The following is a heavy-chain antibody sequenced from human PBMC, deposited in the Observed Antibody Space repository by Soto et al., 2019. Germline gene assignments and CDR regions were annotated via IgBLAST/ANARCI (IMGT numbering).Heavy chain of an antibody. Sequence: QLQLQESGPGLVKPSETLSLTCTVSGGSISSSSYYWGWIRQPPGKGLEWIGSIYYSGSTYYNPSLRGRVTLSVDTSKNKFPLKLSSVTAADTAVYYCASPKIAFYNWFDPWGQGTLVTVSS. CDR3: ASPKIAFYNWFDP. CDR1: GGSISSSSYY. V-gene: IGHV4-39*01. CDR2: IYYSGST. D-gene: IGHD3-3*02. J-gene: IGHJ5*02.